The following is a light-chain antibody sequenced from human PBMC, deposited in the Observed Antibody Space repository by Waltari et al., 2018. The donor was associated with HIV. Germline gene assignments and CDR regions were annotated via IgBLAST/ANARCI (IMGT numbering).Light chain of an antibody. CDR3: ASFTGDNTVI. CDR1: DSDFGLYNF. CDR2: DVD. J-gene: IGLJ2*01. V-gene: IGLV2-14*03. Sequence: AVTQPASVSGLPGQSTTLSCTGDDSDFGLYNFVSWYQQHSGKPPRLIVYDVDSRASGVSDRFSGSMSGNTASRTISGLRAEDEGHYYCASFTGDNTVIFGGGTEVTVL.